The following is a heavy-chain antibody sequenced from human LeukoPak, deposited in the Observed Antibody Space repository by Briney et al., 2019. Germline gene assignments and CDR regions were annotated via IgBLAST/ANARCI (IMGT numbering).Heavy chain of an antibody. D-gene: IGHD5-24*01. CDR2: IYPGDSDT. CDR3: ARQDGEGSYYFDY. V-gene: IGHV5-51*01. CDR1: GYSFSFYW. J-gene: IGHJ4*02. Sequence: GESLQISCQGSGYSFSFYWIAWVRQMPGKGLEWMGIIYPGDSDTRYSPSFQGQVTISVDKSISTAYLQWGSLKASDTAMYYCARQDGEGSYYFDYWGQGSLVTVSS.